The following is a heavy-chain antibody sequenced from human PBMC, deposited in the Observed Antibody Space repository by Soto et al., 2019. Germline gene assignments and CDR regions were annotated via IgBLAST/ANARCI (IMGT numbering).Heavy chain of an antibody. J-gene: IGHJ5*02. V-gene: IGHV4-59*01. Sequence: QVQLQESGPGLVKPSETLSLTCTVSGGSISSYYWSWIRQPPGKGLEWIGYIYYSGSTNYNPSLKSRVTISVDTSKNQFSLKLSSVTAADTAVYYCAKSITYYYDWFDPWGQGTLVTVSS. D-gene: IGHD3-10*01. CDR1: GGSISSYY. CDR2: IYYSGST. CDR3: AKSITYYYDWFDP.